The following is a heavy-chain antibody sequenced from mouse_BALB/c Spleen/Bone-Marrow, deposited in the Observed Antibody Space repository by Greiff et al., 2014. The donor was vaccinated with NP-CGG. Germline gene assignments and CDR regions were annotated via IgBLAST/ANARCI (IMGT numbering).Heavy chain of an antibody. V-gene: IGHV1-74*01. CDR3: ARRFDY. CDR2: ITPSNSET. Sequence: QVQLQQPGPQLVRPGASVKISCKASGYSFTRYWMHWVKQRPGQGLEWIGMITPSNSETRLNQKFKDKATLTVDKSSNTAYMQLISPTSEDSAVYYCARRFDYWGQGTTLTVSS. CDR1: GYSFTRYW. J-gene: IGHJ2*01.